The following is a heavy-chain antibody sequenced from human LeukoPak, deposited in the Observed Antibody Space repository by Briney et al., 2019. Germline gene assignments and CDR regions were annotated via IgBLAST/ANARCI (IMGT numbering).Heavy chain of an antibody. D-gene: IGHD2-15*01. J-gene: IGHJ3*02. CDR1: GFTFTNYA. Sequence: GGSLRLSCAASGFTFTNYAMTWVRQAPGEGLEWGSTINVVNGIIYYADSVKGRFTTSRDNSKNTLYLQMTRLRAEDTAIYYCVDYCNAGSRYVKRAFDIWGQGTMVTVSS. CDR2: INVVNGII. V-gene: IGHV3-23*01. CDR3: VDYCNAGSRYVKRAFDI.